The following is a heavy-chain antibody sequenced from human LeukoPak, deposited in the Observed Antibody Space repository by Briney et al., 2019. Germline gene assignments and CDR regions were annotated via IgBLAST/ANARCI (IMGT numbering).Heavy chain of an antibody. J-gene: IGHJ4*02. CDR2: MNPKSGHT. CDR3: ARSIVGVRKRNDY. Sequence: ASVKLSCKASGYTFSRCDIIWVRQASGQGLEWMGWMNPKSGHTGYAQKFQGRVTMTRSTSISTAYMELTSLTSEDSAVYYCARSIVGVRKRNDYWGQGTLVTVSS. V-gene: IGHV1-8*01. CDR1: GYTFSRCD. D-gene: IGHD1-26*01.